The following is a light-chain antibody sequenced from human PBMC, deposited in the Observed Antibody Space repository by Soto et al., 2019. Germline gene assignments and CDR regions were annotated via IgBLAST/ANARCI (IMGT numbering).Light chain of an antibody. CDR3: QQRSNWTLT. CDR2: DAS. V-gene: IGKV3-11*01. J-gene: IGKJ4*01. Sequence: EIVLTQSPATLSLSPGERATLSCRASQSVSSYLAWYQKKPGQDPRLLIYDASNRATGIPARFSGSGSGTDFNLTISSLEPEDFAVYYCQQRSNWTLTFGGGTKVDIK. CDR1: QSVSSY.